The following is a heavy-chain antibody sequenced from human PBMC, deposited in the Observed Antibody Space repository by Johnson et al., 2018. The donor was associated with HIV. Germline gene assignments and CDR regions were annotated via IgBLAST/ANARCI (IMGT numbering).Heavy chain of an antibody. CDR3: ARAGLTYTLDAFDI. CDR2: ISSNGGST. Sequence: MQLVESGGGLVQPGRSLRLSCAASGFTFSSYAMHWVRQAPGKGLEYVSAISSNGGSTYYANSVKGRFTISRDNSKNTLYLQMGSLRAEDMAVYYCARAGLTYTLDAFDIWGQGTRVTVSS. CDR1: GFTFSSYA. D-gene: IGHD3-16*01. J-gene: IGHJ3*02. V-gene: IGHV3-64*01.